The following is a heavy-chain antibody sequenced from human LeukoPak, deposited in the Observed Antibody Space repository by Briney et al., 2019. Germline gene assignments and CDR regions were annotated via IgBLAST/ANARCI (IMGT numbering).Heavy chain of an antibody. V-gene: IGHV4-30-4*01. CDR2: VSSSGTT. CDR1: GVSNRSGESY. CDR3: SRSTGGLDS. Sequence: SETLSLTCTVSGVSNRSGESYWGWIRQPPGKGLEWIACVSSSGTTYYNPSLKSRVSISLDTSGNQLSLKLSSVTAADTAVYYCSRSTGGLDSWGQGTLVSVSS. J-gene: IGHJ4*02. D-gene: IGHD2-8*02.